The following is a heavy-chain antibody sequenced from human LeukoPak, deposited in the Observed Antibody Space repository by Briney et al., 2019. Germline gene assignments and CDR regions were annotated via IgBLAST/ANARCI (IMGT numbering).Heavy chain of an antibody. CDR3: AGEGYCSSTSSHARSDY. Sequence: KPSETLSLTCAVYGGSFSGYYWSWIRQPPGKGLEWIGEINHSGSTNYNPSLKSRVTISVDTSKNQFSLKLSSVTAADTAVYYCAGEGYCSSTSSHARSDYWGQGTLVTVSS. J-gene: IGHJ4*02. CDR2: INHSGST. CDR1: GGSFSGYY. D-gene: IGHD2-2*01. V-gene: IGHV4-34*01.